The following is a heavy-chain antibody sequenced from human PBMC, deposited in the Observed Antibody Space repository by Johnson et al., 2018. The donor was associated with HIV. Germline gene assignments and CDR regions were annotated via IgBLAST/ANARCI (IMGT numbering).Heavy chain of an antibody. CDR1: GFTFSMYS. CDR3: ARVLGARGPGAFDI. CDR2: ISYDGSNE. Sequence: QLVESGGGVVQPGRSLRLSCAASGFTFSMYSMHWVRQAPGKGLEWVALISYDGSNEYYADSVKGRFTISRDNSKNTLYLQMSSLRTEDTAVYYCARVLGARGPGAFDIWGQGTMVIVSS. V-gene: IGHV3-30*04. J-gene: IGHJ3*02.